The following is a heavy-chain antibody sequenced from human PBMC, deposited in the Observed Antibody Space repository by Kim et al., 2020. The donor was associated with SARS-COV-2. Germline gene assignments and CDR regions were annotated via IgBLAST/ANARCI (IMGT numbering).Heavy chain of an antibody. CDR3: ARGRHSGSLDY. D-gene: IGHD1-26*01. V-gene: IGHV4-34*01. CDR1: GGSFSGYY. CDR2: INHSGST. Sequence: SETLSLTCAVYGGSFSGYYWSWIRQPPGKGLEWIGEINHSGSTNYNPSLKSRVTISVDTSKNQFSLKLSSVTAADTAVYYCARGRHSGSLDYWGQGTLVTVSS. J-gene: IGHJ4*02.